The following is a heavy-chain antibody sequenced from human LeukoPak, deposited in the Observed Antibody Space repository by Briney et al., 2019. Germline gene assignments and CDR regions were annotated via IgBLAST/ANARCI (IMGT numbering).Heavy chain of an antibody. CDR3: AKGRGYSYGYGFDP. CDR1: GFTFSSYA. V-gene: IGHV3-30-3*01. Sequence: QPGRSLRLSCAASGFTFSSYAMHWVRQAPGKGLEWVAVISYDGSNKYYADSVKGRFTISRDNSKNTLYLQMNSLRAEDTAVYYCAKGRGYSYGYGFDPWGQGTLVTVSS. J-gene: IGHJ5*02. CDR2: ISYDGSNK. D-gene: IGHD5-18*01.